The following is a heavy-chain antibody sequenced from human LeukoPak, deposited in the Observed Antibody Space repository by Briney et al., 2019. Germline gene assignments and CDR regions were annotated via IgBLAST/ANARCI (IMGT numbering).Heavy chain of an antibody. CDR3: AKGLLRYFDWLLYY. D-gene: IGHD3-9*01. CDR2: ISYDGSNK. CDR1: GFTFSSYG. V-gene: IGHV3-30*18. J-gene: IGHJ4*02. Sequence: GGSLRLSCAASGFTFSSYGMHWVRQAPGKGLEWVAVISYDGSNKYCADSVKGRFTISRDNSKNTLYLQMNSLRAEDTAVYYCAKGLLRYFDWLLYYWGQGTLVAVSS.